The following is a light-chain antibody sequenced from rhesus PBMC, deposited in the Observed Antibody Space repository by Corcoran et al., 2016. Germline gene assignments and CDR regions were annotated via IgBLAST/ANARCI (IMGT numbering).Light chain of an antibody. Sequence: DIQMSQSPSSLSASVGDRVTITCGASQGSSSYLNWYQQKPVKAPILLIYYAKSLARRVPSRFSGIGSGTDFTLTIRSLQPEDCATYYSPQGNNNPWTFGRGTKVAIK. CDR2: YAK. V-gene: IGKV1-32*02. CDR1: QGSSSY. CDR3: PQGNNNPWT. J-gene: IGKJ1*01.